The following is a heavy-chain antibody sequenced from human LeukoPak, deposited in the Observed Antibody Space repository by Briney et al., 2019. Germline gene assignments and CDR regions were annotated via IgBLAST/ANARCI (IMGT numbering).Heavy chain of an antibody. V-gene: IGHV4-34*01. Sequence: SETLSLTCAVYGGSFSGYYWSWIRQPPGKGLEWIGEINHSGSTNYNPPLKSRVTISVDTSKNQFSLELFSVTAADTALYYCARRIMVVTADDAFDIWAQGTMVTVSS. CDR3: ARRIMVVTADDAFDI. CDR1: GGSFSGYY. CDR2: INHSGST. J-gene: IGHJ3*02. D-gene: IGHD2-21*02.